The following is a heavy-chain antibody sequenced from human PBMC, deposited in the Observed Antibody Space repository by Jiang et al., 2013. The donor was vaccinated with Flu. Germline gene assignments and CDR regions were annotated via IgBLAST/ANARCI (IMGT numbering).Heavy chain of an antibody. Sequence: GLVKPSETLSLTCTVSGGSISGYYWSWIRQPPGKGLEWIGYSYYSGSTSYNPSLKSRVTISVDTSKNQFSLKLTSVTAADTAVYYCARLYCSGGSCLENYWGQGTLVTVSS. CDR1: GGSISGYY. V-gene: IGHV4-59*08. D-gene: IGHD2-15*01. CDR3: ARLYCSGGSCLENY. CDR2: SYYSGST. J-gene: IGHJ4*02.